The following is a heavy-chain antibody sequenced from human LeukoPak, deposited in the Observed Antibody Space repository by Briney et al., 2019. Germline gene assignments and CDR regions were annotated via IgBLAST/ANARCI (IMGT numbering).Heavy chain of an antibody. CDR3: ARDIAVAGSLYDAFDI. D-gene: IGHD6-19*01. V-gene: IGHV4-59*01. J-gene: IGHJ3*02. Sequence: SETLSLTCTVSGGSISSYYWSWIRQPPGKGLEWIGYIYYSGSTNYNPSLKSRVTTSVDTSKNQFSLKLSSVTAADTAVYYCARDIAVAGSLYDAFDIWGQGTMVTVSS. CDR2: IYYSGST. CDR1: GGSISSYY.